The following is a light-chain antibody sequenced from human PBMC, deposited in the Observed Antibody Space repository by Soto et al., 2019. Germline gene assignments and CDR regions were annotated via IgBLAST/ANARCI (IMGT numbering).Light chain of an antibody. J-gene: IGKJ1*01. CDR2: DAS. CDR1: PSVSGSY. CDR3: YQYDTSPWT. V-gene: IGKV3-20*01. Sequence: EIVMTQSPGTLSLSPGEAATLSCRASPSVSGSYLAWYQQKPGQAPRLVIYDASTRATGIPDRFRGSGSGTDFTLTISRLEPEDFAVYYCYQYDTSPWTFGQGTKVKIK.